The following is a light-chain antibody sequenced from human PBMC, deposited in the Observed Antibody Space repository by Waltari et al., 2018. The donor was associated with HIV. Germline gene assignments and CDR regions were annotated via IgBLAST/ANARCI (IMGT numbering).Light chain of an antibody. Sequence: QSALTQPASVSGSPGQSITIPCTGTSSDVGGYNYFSWYQQHPGKAPKPMIYDVSNRPSGVSNRFSGSKSGNTASLTISGLQAEDEADYYCSSYTSSSLWVFGGGTKLTVL. V-gene: IGLV2-14*03. CDR3: SSYTSSSLWV. CDR1: SSDVGGYNY. CDR2: DVS. J-gene: IGLJ3*02.